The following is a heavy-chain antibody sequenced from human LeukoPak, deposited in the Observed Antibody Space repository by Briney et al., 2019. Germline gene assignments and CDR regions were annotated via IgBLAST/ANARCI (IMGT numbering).Heavy chain of an antibody. CDR2: IFYSGST. CDR1: SGSISTSNYY. CDR3: ARHRTYCSGGSCYLPERYDWFDP. Sequence: PSETLSLTCTVSSGSISTSNYYWGWVRQPPGKALEWIGNIFYSGSTYYNPSLKSRVTISVDTSKNQFSLKLSSVTAADTDVYYCARHRTYCSGGSCYLPERYDWFDPWGQGTLVTVSS. D-gene: IGHD2-15*01. J-gene: IGHJ5*02. V-gene: IGHV4-39*01.